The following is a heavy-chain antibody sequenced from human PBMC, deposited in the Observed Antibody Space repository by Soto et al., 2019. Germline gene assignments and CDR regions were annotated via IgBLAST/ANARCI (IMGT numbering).Heavy chain of an antibody. V-gene: IGHV3-66*01. CDR2: IYSGGST. CDR1: GFTVSSNY. D-gene: IGHD2-15*01. J-gene: IGHJ2*01. CDR3: ARTPRLQEYCSGGSCYPDWYFDL. Sequence: EVQLVESGGGLVQPGGSLRLSCAASGFTVSSNYMSWVRQAPGKGLEWVSVIYSGGSTYYADSVKGRFTISRDNSKNTLYLQMNSLRAEDTAVYYCARTPRLQEYCSGGSCYPDWYFDLWGRGTLVTVSS.